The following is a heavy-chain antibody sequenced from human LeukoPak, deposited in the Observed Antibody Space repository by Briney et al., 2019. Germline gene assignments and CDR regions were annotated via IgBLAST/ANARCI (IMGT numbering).Heavy chain of an antibody. Sequence: ASVKVSCKASGYTFTSYYMHWVRQAPGQGLEWMGGFDPEDGETIYAQKFQGRVTMTEDTSTDTAYMELSSLRSEDTAVYYCASDDYAHAFDIWGQGTMVTVSS. V-gene: IGHV1-24*01. CDR3: ASDDYAHAFDI. D-gene: IGHD4-17*01. CDR2: FDPEDGET. CDR1: GYTFTSYY. J-gene: IGHJ3*02.